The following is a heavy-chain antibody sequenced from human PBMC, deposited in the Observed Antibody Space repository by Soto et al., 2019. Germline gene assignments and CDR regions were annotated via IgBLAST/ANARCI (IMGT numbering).Heavy chain of an antibody. D-gene: IGHD3-16*01. J-gene: IGHJ4*02. CDR2: INPNTGGT. CDR3: ARDPIGGGAPYYIDF. V-gene: IGHV1-2*02. CDR1: GYTFTGYY. Sequence: PGASVKVSCKASGYTFTGYYMHWVRQTPGQGLEWMGWINPNTGGTDYAQKFQGRVTMTRDTSISTAYMELSSLKSDDSAVYYCARDPIGGGAPYYIDFWGQGTQGTVPQ.